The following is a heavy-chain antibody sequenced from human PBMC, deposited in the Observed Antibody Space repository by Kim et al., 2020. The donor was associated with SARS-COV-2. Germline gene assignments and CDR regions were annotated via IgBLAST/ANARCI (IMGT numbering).Heavy chain of an antibody. J-gene: IGHJ5*02. CDR2: IWYDGSNK. Sequence: GGSLRLSCAASGFTFSSYGMHWVRQAPGKGLEGVAVIWYDGSNKYYADSVKGRFTISIDNSKNTLYLQMKSLRAEDTAGYYCARESIAVAGWLFDPWGQG. D-gene: IGHD6-19*01. CDR1: GFTFSSYG. V-gene: IGHV3-33*01. CDR3: ARESIAVAGWLFDP.